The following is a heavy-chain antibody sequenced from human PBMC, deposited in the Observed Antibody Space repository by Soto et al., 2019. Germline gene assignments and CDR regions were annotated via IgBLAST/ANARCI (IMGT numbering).Heavy chain of an antibody. CDR1: GFTFSSYW. V-gene: IGHV3-7*01. D-gene: IGHD3-10*01. CDR2: IKQDGSEK. CDR3: ARDRAHSDGGAFDI. Sequence: GGSLRLSCAASGFTFSSYWMSWVRQAPGKGLEWMANIKQDGSEKYYVDSVKGRFTISRDNAKNSLYLQMNSLRAEDTAVYYCARDRAHSDGGAFDIWGQGTMVT. J-gene: IGHJ3*02.